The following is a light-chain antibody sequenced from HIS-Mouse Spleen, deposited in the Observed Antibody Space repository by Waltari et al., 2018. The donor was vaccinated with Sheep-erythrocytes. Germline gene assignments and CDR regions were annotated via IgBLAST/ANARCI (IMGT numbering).Light chain of an antibody. V-gene: IGLV3-1*01. J-gene: IGLJ2*01. Sequence: SYELTQPPSVSVSPGQTASITCSGDKLGDKYACWYQQKPGQSPVLVIYQDSKRPSGTPCGFSGSNSGNTATLTISGTQAMDEADYYCQAWDSSTAWNVVFGGGTKLTVL. CDR1: KLGDKY. CDR3: QAWDSSTAWNVV. CDR2: QDS.